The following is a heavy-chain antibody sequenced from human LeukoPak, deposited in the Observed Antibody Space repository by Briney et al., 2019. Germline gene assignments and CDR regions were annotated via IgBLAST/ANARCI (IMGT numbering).Heavy chain of an antibody. CDR3: AKAVYYGSGSYTQYFDY. CDR2: ISDDETYK. V-gene: IGHV3-30-3*01. D-gene: IGHD3-10*01. Sequence: GGSLRLSCAASGFTFNSYSMHWVRQAPGKGLEWVTAISDDETYKFYADSVKGRFTISRDNSKNTLYLQMNSLRAEDTAVYYCAKAVYYGSGSYTQYFDYWGQGTLVTVSS. CDR1: GFTFNSYS. J-gene: IGHJ4*02.